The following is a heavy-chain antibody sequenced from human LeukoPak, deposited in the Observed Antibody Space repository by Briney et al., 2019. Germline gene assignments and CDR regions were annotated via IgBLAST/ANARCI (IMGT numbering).Heavy chain of an antibody. V-gene: IGHV3-48*03. CDR1: GFTFSTYE. CDR2: ISNGDGTI. Sequence: GGSLRLSCAASGFTFSTYEMNWVRQAPGKGLEWVSYISNGDGTIKYADSVKGRFTISRDNAKNSLYLQMNSLRAEDTAVYYCARDADGEWLRSTFDYWGQGTLVTVSS. D-gene: IGHD5-12*01. J-gene: IGHJ4*02. CDR3: ARDADGEWLRSTFDY.